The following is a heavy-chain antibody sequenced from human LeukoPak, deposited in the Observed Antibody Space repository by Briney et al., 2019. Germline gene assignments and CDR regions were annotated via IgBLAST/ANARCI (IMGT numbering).Heavy chain of an antibody. V-gene: IGHV1-18*01. CDR2: ISAYNANT. Sequence: ASVKVSCKASGYTFTSYGISWVRQAPGEELEGRGWISAYNANTNYAQKLQGRVNITTDTATSTAYMELRSLRSDDTAVYYCARVEVGATGWFDPWGQGTLVTVSS. J-gene: IGHJ5*02. CDR3: ARVEVGATGWFDP. CDR1: GYTFTSYG. D-gene: IGHD1-26*01.